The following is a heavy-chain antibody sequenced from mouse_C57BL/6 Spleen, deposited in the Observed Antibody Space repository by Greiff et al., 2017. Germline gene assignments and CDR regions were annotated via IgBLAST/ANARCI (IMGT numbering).Heavy chain of an antibody. J-gene: IGHJ1*03. V-gene: IGHV5-17*01. CDR1: GFTFSDYG. D-gene: IGHD1-1*02. Sequence: DVHLVESGGGLVKPGGSLKLSCAASGFTFSDYGMHWVRQAPEKGLEWVAYISSGSSTIYYADTVKGRFTISRDNAKNTLFLQMTSLRSEDTAMYYCARGAYGWYFDVWGTGTTVTVSS. CDR3: ARGAYGWYFDV. CDR2: ISSGSSTI.